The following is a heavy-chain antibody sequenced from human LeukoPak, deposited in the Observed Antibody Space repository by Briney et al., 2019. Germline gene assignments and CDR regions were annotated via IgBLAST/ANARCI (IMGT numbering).Heavy chain of an antibody. CDR2: ISSSGSTI. J-gene: IGHJ6*03. CDR3: ASEVTRGTYYMDV. V-gene: IGHV3-48*03. CDR1: GFTFSSYE. Sequence: PGGSLRLSCAASGFTFSSYEMNWVRQAPGKGLEWVSYISSSGSTIYYADSVKGRFTISRDNAENSLYLQMNSLRAEDTAVYYCASEVTRGTYYMDVWGKGTTVTISS.